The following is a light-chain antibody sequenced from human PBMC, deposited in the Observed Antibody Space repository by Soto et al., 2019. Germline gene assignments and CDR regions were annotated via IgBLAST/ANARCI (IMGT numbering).Light chain of an antibody. CDR2: GAF. J-gene: IGKJ2*01. CDR1: QSVGNN. V-gene: IGKV3-15*01. Sequence: EVVLTQSPATLSVSPGERATLSCRTSQSVGNNLAWYQQKPGQAPRLLMYGAFIRAPGLPARFRGTGSGTEFTLTISGLESEDVALYYCQQYDTWPYTFGQGTK. CDR3: QQYDTWPYT.